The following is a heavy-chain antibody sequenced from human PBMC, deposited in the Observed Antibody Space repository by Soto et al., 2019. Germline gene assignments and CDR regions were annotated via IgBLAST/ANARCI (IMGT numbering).Heavy chain of an antibody. J-gene: IGHJ4*02. CDR1: GFTFSDYY. CDR3: ARDPVAGMGGGY. CDR2: ISSSSSYT. V-gene: IGHV3-11*05. D-gene: IGHD6-19*01. Sequence: QVQLVESGGGLVKPGGSLRLSCAASGFTFSDYYMSWIRQAPGKGLEWVSYISSSSSYTNYADSVKGRFTISRDNAKNAVYLQMNSLRAEDTAVYYCARDPVAGMGGGYWGKGTLVTVSS.